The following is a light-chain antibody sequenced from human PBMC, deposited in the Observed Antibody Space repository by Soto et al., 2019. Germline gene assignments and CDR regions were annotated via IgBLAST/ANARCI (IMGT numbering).Light chain of an antibody. Sequence: DIPMTQSPSTLAASVGDRVTITCRASQSISSWLAWYQQKPGKAPKLLIYKASSLESGGPSRFSGSGSGTEFTLTISSLQPYDFATSYCQQYNSYSLTFGGGTKVEIK. J-gene: IGKJ4*01. CDR1: QSISSW. V-gene: IGKV1-5*03. CDR2: KAS. CDR3: QQYNSYSLT.